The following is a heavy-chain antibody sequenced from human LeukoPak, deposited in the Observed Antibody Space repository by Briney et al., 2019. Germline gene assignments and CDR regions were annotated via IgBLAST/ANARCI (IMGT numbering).Heavy chain of an antibody. D-gene: IGHD5-18*01. J-gene: IGHJ4*02. CDR1: GGSISSSSYY. Sequence: SETLSLTCTVSGGSISSSSYYWGWVRQAPGKGLEWIGSIYYSGSTYYNPSLKSRVTISVDTSKNQFSLKLSSVTAADTAVYYCARPTAMVTGPFDYWGQGTLVTVSS. V-gene: IGHV4-39*01. CDR3: ARPTAMVTGPFDY. CDR2: IYYSGST.